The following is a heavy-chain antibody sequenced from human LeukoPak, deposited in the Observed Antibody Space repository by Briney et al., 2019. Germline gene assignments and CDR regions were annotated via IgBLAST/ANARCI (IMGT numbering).Heavy chain of an antibody. CDR3: ARGGLWFGPYDY. D-gene: IGHD3-10*01. V-gene: IGHV4-30-2*01. J-gene: IGHJ4*02. CDR2: IYHSGST. Sequence: SETLSLTCAVYGGSFSGYSWSWIRQPPGKGLEWIGYIYHSGSTYYNPSLKSRVTISVDRSKNQFSLKLSSVTAADTAVYYCARGGLWFGPYDYWGQGTLVTVSS. CDR1: GGSFSGYS.